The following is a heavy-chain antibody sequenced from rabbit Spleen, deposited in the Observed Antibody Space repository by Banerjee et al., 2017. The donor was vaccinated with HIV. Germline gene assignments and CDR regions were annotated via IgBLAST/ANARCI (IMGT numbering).Heavy chain of an antibody. CDR3: ARDTSSSFSSYGMDL. J-gene: IGHJ6*01. CDR2: IDTGSSGFT. CDR1: GFSFSSGYD. V-gene: IGHV1S40*01. D-gene: IGHD1-1*01. Sequence: QSLEESGGDLVKPEGSLTLTCTASGFSFSSGYDMCWVRQAPGKGLEWIACIDTGSSGFTYFATWAKGRFTCSKTSSTTVTLQMTRLTAADTATYFCARDTSSSFSSYGMDLWGPGTLVTVS.